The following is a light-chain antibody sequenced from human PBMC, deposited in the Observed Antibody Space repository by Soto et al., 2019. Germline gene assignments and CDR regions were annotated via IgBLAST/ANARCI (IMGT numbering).Light chain of an antibody. Sequence: EIVLTQSPATLSLSPGERATLSCRASQSVSSYLAWYQQNPGQAPRLLIYDASNRATGIPARFSGSGSGTDFTLTISSLEPEDFAVYYCQQRSNWPPRFTFGPGTKVDI. CDR3: QQRSNWPPRFT. V-gene: IGKV3-11*01. CDR1: QSVSSY. CDR2: DAS. J-gene: IGKJ3*01.